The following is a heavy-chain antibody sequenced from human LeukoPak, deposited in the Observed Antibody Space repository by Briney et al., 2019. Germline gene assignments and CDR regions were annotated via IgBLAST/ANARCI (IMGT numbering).Heavy chain of an antibody. V-gene: IGHV3-53*04. J-gene: IGHJ1*01. CDR1: GFAVSNNY. CDR3: ARAYDSSGYWPEYFHH. D-gene: IGHD3-22*01. Sequence: GGSLRLSCAASGFAVSNNYMSWVRQAPGKGLEWVSIIYGGGSTYYADSVNGRFTISRHNSKNTLFLQMNSLRTEDTAVYYCARAYDSSGYWPEYFHHWGQGTLVTVSS. CDR2: IYGGGST.